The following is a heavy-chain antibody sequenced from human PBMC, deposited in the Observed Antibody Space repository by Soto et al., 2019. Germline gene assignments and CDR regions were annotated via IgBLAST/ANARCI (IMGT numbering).Heavy chain of an antibody. CDR3: ARAPPSRTMIVVTTKPPYYYGMDV. J-gene: IGHJ6*02. CDR2: INPSGGST. CDR1: GYTFTSYY. D-gene: IGHD3-22*01. V-gene: IGHV1-46*01. Sequence: ASVKVSCKASGYTFTSYYMHWVRQAPGQGLEWMGIINPSGGSTSYAQKFQGRVTMTRDTSTSTVYMELSSLRSEDTAVYYCARAPPSRTMIVVTTKPPYYYGMDVWGQGTTVTVSS.